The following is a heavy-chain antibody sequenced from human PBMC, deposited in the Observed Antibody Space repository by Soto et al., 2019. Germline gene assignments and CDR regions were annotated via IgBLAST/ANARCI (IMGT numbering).Heavy chain of an antibody. D-gene: IGHD3-16*02. J-gene: IGHJ4*02. CDR1: GFTFSSYW. CDR3: ARDFRAITFGGVIVSFDY. V-gene: IGHV3-7*01. Sequence: GGSLRLSCAASGFTFSSYWMSWVRQAPGKGLEWVATIKKDGSEKYYVDSVKGRFTISRDNAKNSLYLQMNSLRAEDTAVYYGARDFRAITFGGVIVSFDYWGQGTLVTVSS. CDR2: IKKDGSEK.